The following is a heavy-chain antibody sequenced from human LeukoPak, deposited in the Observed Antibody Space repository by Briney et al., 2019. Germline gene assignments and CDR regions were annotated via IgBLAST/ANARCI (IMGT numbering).Heavy chain of an antibody. Sequence: GGSLRLSCAASGFTFSSYWMHWVRQAPGKGLVWVSRINSDGSGTSYADSVKGRFTISRDNAKNTLYLQMNSLRAEDTAVYYCTRGLGLGYAFDIWGQGTMVTVSS. CDR3: TRGLGLGYAFDI. CDR2: INSDGSGT. D-gene: IGHD3-16*01. CDR1: GFTFSSYW. V-gene: IGHV3-74*01. J-gene: IGHJ3*02.